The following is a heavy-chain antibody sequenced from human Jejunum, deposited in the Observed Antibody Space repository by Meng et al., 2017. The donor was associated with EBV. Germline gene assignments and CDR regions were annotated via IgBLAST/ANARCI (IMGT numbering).Heavy chain of an antibody. CDR1: DFTFDEYT. D-gene: IGHD1-1*01. J-gene: IGHJ5*02. CDR3: AAGTTTTTKYNWLDP. CDR2: ISGNGGHI. V-gene: IGHV3-21*01. Sequence: GQLVESGGGVVQPGGSLRRPCIGSDFTFDEYTMNWVRQAPGKGLQWVSSISGNGGHIDYADSVKGRFTISRDNAKKSLFLQMNSLRVDDTAVYYCAAGTTTTTKYNWLDPWGLGTLVTVCS.